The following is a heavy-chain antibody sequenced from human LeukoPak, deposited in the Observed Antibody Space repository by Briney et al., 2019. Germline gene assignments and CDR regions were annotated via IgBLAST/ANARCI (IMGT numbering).Heavy chain of an antibody. D-gene: IGHD2-15*01. CDR1: GGSISSSSYY. V-gene: IGHV4-39*07. CDR3: ARVRGTEGEYFQH. Sequence: SETLSLTCTVSGGSISSSSYYWGWIRQPPGKGLEWIGSIYHSGSTYYNPSLKSRVTISVDTSKNQFSLKLSSVTAADTAVYYCARVRGTEGEYFQHWGQGTLVTVSS. CDR2: IYHSGST. J-gene: IGHJ1*01.